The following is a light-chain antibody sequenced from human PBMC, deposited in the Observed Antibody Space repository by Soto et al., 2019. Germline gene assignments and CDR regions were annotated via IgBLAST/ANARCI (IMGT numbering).Light chain of an antibody. CDR2: QVT. CDR1: DNDVGGYDF. Sequence: QSVLTQSASVSGSPGQSITISCTGTDNDVGGYDFVSWYQQHPGRAPKLLIHQVTIRLSGISSRFSGSKSDNTASLTITGLQPEDEAMYFCCSHSTSIAWVFGGGTPLTVL. V-gene: IGLV2-14*01. J-gene: IGLJ3*02. CDR3: CSHSTSIAWV.